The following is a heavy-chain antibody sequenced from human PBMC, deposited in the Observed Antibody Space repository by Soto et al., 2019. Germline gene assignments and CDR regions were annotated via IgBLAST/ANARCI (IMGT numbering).Heavy chain of an antibody. V-gene: IGHV4-31*03. CDR1: GGSISSGAYY. D-gene: IGHD5-12*01. Sequence: QVQLQESGPGLVKPSQTLSLTCTVSGGSISSGAYYWSWIRQHPGKGLEWIGYIYYSGRTYYNPSLQSRVTISVDTSKNHFSLKLSSVTAADTAVYYCARDSGYNPAFDYWGQGTLVTVSS. CDR3: ARDSGYNPAFDY. J-gene: IGHJ4*02. CDR2: IYYSGRT.